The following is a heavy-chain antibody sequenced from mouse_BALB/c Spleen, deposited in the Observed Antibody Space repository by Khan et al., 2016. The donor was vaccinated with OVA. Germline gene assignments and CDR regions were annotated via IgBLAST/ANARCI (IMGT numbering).Heavy chain of an antibody. CDR2: INPRNGYT. CDR3: ARWGAYYRSVGWLSY. V-gene: IGHV1-4*01. J-gene: IGHJ3*01. D-gene: IGHD2-14*01. Sequence: QVQLQQSGAELARPGASVKMSCKASGYTFTTYTMHWVKQRPGQGLEWIGYINPRNGYTNYNQKFKDKSTLTADKSSSNAYMQLSSLTSDYSAVYYCARWGAYYRSVGWLSYWGQGTLVTVSA. CDR1: GYTFTTYT.